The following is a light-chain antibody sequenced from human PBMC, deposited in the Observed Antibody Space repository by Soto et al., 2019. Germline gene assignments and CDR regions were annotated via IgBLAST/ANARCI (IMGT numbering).Light chain of an antibody. CDR2: GAS. J-gene: IGKJ1*01. CDR1: QSVSNNY. Sequence: EIVLTQSPGTLSLSPGERATLSCRASQSVSNNYLAWYQQKPGQAPRILIYGASNRATGIPDRFSGSGSGTDFTLTISRLEPEDFAVYYCQQYGSSRTLGQGTKVDIK. V-gene: IGKV3-20*01. CDR3: QQYGSSRT.